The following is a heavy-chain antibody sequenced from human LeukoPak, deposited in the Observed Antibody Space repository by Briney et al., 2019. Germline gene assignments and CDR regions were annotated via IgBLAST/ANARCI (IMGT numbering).Heavy chain of an antibody. Sequence: ASVKVSCKASGYTFTSYGISWVRQAPGQGLEWMGWISAYNGNTHYAQKLQGRVTMTTDTSTSTVYMELRSLRSDDTAVYYCARVAREGWVNIAVAGTTRRGYVDYWGQGTLVTVSS. CDR3: ARVAREGWVNIAVAGTTRRGYVDY. CDR1: GYTFTSYG. J-gene: IGHJ4*02. D-gene: IGHD6-19*01. CDR2: ISAYNGNT. V-gene: IGHV1-18*01.